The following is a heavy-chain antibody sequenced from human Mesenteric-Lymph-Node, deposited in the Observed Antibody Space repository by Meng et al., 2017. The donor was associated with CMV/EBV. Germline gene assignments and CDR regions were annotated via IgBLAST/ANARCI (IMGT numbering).Heavy chain of an antibody. V-gene: IGHV1-18*01. Sequence: ASVKVSCKASGYTFTSYGISWVRQAPGQGLEWMGWISAYNGNTNYAQKLQGRVTMTTDTSTSTAYMELRSLRSDDTAVYYCAREVGLGSSWYVAYYGMDVWGQGTTVTVSS. CDR2: ISAYNGNT. J-gene: IGHJ6*02. CDR3: AREVGLGSSWYVAYYGMDV. D-gene: IGHD6-13*01. CDR1: GYTFTSYG.